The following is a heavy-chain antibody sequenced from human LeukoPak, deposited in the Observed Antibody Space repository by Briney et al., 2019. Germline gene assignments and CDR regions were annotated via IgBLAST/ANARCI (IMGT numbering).Heavy chain of an antibody. CDR2: IYSGGST. CDR1: GFTVSSNY. CDR3: AREQGTTMVRGVIIYGMDV. Sequence: GGSLRLSCAASGFTVSSNYMSWVRQAPGKGLEWVSVIYSGGSTYYADSVKGRFTISRDNSKNTLYLQMNSLRAEDTAVYYCAREQGTTMVRGVIIYGMDVWGQGTTVTVSS. V-gene: IGHV3-53*01. J-gene: IGHJ6*02. D-gene: IGHD3-10*01.